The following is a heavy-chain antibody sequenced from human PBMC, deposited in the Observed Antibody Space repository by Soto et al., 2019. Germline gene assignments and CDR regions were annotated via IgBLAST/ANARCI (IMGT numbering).Heavy chain of an antibody. CDR2: ISGSGDSA. CDR3: GREGPNGYIPYYIET. CDR1: GFPFSHYA. V-gene: IGHV3-23*01. J-gene: IGHJ5*02. Sequence: GGSLRLSCTASGFPFSHYAMNWVRQGPGTRLEWVADISGSGDSARYADSVRGRFTISRDNSRDTLYLQMNSLRVDDTAVYYCGREGPNGYIPYYIETWGQGVPVTSPQ. D-gene: IGHD1-26*01.